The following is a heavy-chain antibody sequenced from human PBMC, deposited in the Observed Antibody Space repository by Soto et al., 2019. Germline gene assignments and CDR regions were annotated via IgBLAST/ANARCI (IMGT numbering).Heavy chain of an antibody. CDR2: IYNSGST. CDR3: ARVPAP. CDR1: GGSISSGGYS. J-gene: IGHJ5*02. V-gene: IGHV4-30-2*01. Sequence: TLSLTCAVSGGSISSGGYSWSWIRQPPGKGMEWIGYIYNSGSTYYNPSLKSRVTISVDRSKNQFSLKLSSVTAADTAVYYCARVPAPWGQGTLVTVSS.